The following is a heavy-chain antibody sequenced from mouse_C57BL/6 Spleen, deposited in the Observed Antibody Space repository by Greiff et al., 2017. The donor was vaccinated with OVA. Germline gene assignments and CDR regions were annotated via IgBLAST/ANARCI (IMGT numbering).Heavy chain of an antibody. CDR2: ISGGGGNT. D-gene: IGHD2-10*01. J-gene: IGHJ1*03. CDR1: GFTFSSYT. V-gene: IGHV5-9*01. Sequence: EVKLVESGGGLVKPGGSLKLSCAASGFTFSSYTMSWVRQTPEKRLEWVATISGGGGNTYYPDSVKGRFTISRDNAKNTLYLQMSSLRSEDTALYYCARQSPTVRDFDVWGTGTTVTVSS. CDR3: ARQSPTVRDFDV.